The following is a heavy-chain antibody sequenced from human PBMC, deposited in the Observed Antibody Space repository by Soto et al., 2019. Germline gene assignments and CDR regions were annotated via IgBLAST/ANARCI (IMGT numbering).Heavy chain of an antibody. J-gene: IGHJ5*02. CDR1: GFTVSRDY. V-gene: IGHV3-53*01. D-gene: IGHD4-17*01. Sequence: EVQLVESGGGLIQPGGSLRLSCAASGFTVSRDYMSWVRQAPGKGLEWVSVIYTGGSTYYADSVKGRFTFSRDNAKSTLYLQMNSLRAGDTAVYYCARAYGGNPALFDPWGQGTLVTVSS. CDR2: IYTGGST. CDR3: ARAYGGNPALFDP.